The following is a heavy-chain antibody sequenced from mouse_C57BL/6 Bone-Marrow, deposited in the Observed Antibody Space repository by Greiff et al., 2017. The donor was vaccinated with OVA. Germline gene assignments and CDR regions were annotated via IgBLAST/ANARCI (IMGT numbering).Heavy chain of an antibody. V-gene: IGHV1-15*01. J-gene: IGHJ4*01. Sequence: QVQLQQSGAELVRPGASVTLSCKASGYTFTDYEMHWVKQTPVHGLEWIGAIDPETGGTAYNQKFKGKAILTADKYSSTAYMELRSLTSEDSAVYYCTRGGYAMDYWGQGTSVTVSS. CDR1: GYTFTDYE. CDR3: TRGGYAMDY. CDR2: IDPETGGT.